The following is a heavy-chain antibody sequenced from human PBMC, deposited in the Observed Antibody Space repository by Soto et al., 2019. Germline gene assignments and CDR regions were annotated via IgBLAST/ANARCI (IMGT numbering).Heavy chain of an antibody. CDR3: GSSASPDAY. D-gene: IGHD3-22*01. Sequence: GGSLRLSCVASGFIFNSYSMNWVRQAPGKGLEWISYINSGSTSVFHADSVKGRFTISRDNAKNSLYLQMNSLRAEDTAVYYCGSSASPDAYWGQGTLVTVSS. V-gene: IGHV3-48*01. CDR2: INSGSTSV. CDR1: GFIFNSYS. J-gene: IGHJ4*02.